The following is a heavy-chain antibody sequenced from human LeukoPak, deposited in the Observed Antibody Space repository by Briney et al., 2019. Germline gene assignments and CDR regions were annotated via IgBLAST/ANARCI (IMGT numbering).Heavy chain of an antibody. CDR3: ARHSITMVRGVILDSGFDY. CDR2: IYYSGST. D-gene: IGHD3-10*01. J-gene: IGHJ4*02. V-gene: IGHV4-59*08. Sequence: PSETLSLTCTVSGDSINPYYWSWIRQTPGKGLEWIGYIYYSGSTNYNPSLKSRVTISVDTSKNQFSLKLSSVTAADTAVYYCARHSITMVRGVILDSGFDYWGQGTLVTVSS. CDR1: GDSINPYY.